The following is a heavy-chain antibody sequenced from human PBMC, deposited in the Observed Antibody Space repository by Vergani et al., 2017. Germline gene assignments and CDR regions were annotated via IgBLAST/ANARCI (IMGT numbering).Heavy chain of an antibody. CDR3: ARVQGDIVVVPAVRGYMDV. D-gene: IGHD2-2*01. V-gene: IGHV3-30-3*01. Sequence: QVQLVESGGGVVQPGRSLRLSCAASGFTFSSYAMHWVRQAPGKGLEWVAVISYDGSNKYYADSVKGRFTISRDNSKNTLYLQMNSLGAEDTAVYYCARVQGDIVVVPAVRGYMDVWGKGP. CDR2: ISYDGSNK. J-gene: IGHJ6*03. CDR1: GFTFSSYA.